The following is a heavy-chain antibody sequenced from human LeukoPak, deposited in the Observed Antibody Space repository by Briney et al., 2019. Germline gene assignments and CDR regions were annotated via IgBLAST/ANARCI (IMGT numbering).Heavy chain of an antibody. D-gene: IGHD4-17*01. CDR1: GYSINSGYY. CDR3: ARRATTARTFDI. V-gene: IGHV4-59*08. Sequence: PSETLSLTCTVSGYSINSGYYWSWIRQPPGKGLEWIGYIYYSGSTNYNPSLKSRVTISVDTSKSQFSLKLSSVTAADTAVYYCARRATTARTFDIWGQGTMVTVSS. J-gene: IGHJ3*02. CDR2: IYYSGST.